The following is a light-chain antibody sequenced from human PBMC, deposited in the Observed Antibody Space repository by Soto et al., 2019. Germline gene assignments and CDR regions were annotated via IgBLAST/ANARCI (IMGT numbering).Light chain of an antibody. CDR1: QSVSSN. CDR3: QQYGSSPRT. CDR2: GAS. V-gene: IGKV3-20*01. Sequence: EIVMTQSPATLSVSPGERATLSCRASQSVSSNLAWYQQKPGQAPRLLIYGASSRATGIPDRFSGSGSGTDFTLTISSLDPEDSAVYYCQQYGSSPRTFGQGTKVDIK. J-gene: IGKJ1*01.